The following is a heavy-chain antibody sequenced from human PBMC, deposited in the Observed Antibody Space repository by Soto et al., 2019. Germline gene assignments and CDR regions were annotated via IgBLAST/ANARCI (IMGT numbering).Heavy chain of an antibody. J-gene: IGHJ6*02. CDR2: IYYSGST. CDR3: ARRREYSSSWFYYYYYGMDV. V-gene: IGHV4-39*01. Sequence: SVTLSLTCTVSGGSISSSSYYWGWIRQPPGKGLEWIGSIYYSGSTYYNPSLKSRVTISVDTSKDQFSLKLSSVTAADTAVYYCARRREYSSSWFYYYYYGMDVWGQGTTVTVSS. D-gene: IGHD6-13*01. CDR1: GGSISSSSYY.